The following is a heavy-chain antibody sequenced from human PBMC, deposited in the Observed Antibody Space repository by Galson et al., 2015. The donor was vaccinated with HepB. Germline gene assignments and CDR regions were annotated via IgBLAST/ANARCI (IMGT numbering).Heavy chain of an antibody. CDR1: GFTFSSDW. Sequence: SLRLSCAASGFTFSSDWMSWVRQAAGKGLEWVANIKQDGSEKYYVDSVKGRFTISRDNAKNSLYLQMNSLRAEDTAVYYCARDAGGVVDYWGQGTLVTVSS. D-gene: IGHD1-26*01. J-gene: IGHJ4*02. V-gene: IGHV3-7*01. CDR3: ARDAGGVVDY. CDR2: IKQDGSEK.